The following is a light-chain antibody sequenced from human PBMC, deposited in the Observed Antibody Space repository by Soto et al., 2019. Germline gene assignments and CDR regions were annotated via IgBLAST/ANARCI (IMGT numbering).Light chain of an antibody. Sequence: DIQLTQSPSSLSSSVGDRVTITCRASQTVISYLNWYQQKPGQAPKLLIYATTHLQSGVPSRFIGSGSGTEFTLTISSLHPEDFATYFCQQNYNTPPYTFGQGTKLEIK. V-gene: IGKV1-39*01. CDR1: QTVISY. CDR3: QQNYNTPPYT. J-gene: IGKJ2*01. CDR2: ATT.